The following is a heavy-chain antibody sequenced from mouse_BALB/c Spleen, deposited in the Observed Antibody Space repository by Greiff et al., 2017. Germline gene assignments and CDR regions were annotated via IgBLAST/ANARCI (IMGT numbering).Heavy chain of an antibody. V-gene: IGHV1S56*01. CDR2: IYPGNVNT. J-gene: IGHJ4*01. CDR3: ARIVTTATDAMDY. Sequence: QVQLQQSGPELVKPGASVRISCKASGYTFTSYYIHWVKQRPGQGLEWIGWIYPGNVNTKYNEKFKGKATLTADKSSSTAYMQLSSLTSEDSAVYFCARIVTTATDAMDYWGQGTSVTVSS. D-gene: IGHD1-2*01. CDR1: GYTFTSYY.